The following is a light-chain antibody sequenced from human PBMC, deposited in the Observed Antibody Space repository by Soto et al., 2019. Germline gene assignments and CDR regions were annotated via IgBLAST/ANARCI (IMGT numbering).Light chain of an antibody. CDR3: QQYYILPWT. Sequence: DIVRTQSPESLAVSLGERATINCTSRRGVLNTSNNKDSVAWYQQRPGQPPKLLTYWASTRESGVPDRFSGGGSGTDFTLTTSSLQAEDVAVYYCQQYYILPWTFGQGTK. V-gene: IGKV4-1*01. CDR2: WAS. J-gene: IGKJ1*01. CDR1: RGVLNTSNNKDS.